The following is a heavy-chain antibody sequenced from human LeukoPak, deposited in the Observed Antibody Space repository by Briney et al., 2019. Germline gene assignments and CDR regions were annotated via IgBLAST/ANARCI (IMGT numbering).Heavy chain of an antibody. CDR1: GFTFSSYA. D-gene: IGHD5-12*01. V-gene: IGHV3-23*01. Sequence: GGSLRLSCAASGFTFSSYAMSWVRQAPGKGLEWVSAISGSGGSTYYADSVKGRFTISRDNSKNTLYLQMNSLRAEDTAVYYCARDSIPPYSGYGYYFDYWGQGTLVTVSS. CDR3: ARDSIPPYSGYGYYFDY. CDR2: ISGSGGST. J-gene: IGHJ4*02.